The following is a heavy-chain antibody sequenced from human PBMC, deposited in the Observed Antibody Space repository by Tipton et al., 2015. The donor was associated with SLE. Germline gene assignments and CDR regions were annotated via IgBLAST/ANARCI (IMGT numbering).Heavy chain of an antibody. D-gene: IGHD6-13*01. Sequence: TLSLTCTVSGGSISSYYRSWIRQPPGKGLEWIGYIYYGGSTNYNPSLKSRVTISVDTSKNQFSLKLSSVTAADTAVYYCARGIAPDYWGQGTLVTVSS. CDR3: ARGIAPDY. J-gene: IGHJ4*02. CDR1: GGSISSYY. CDR2: IYYGGST. V-gene: IGHV4-59*01.